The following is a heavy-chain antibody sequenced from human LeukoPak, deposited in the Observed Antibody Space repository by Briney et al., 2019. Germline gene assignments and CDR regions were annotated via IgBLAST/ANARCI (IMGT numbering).Heavy chain of an antibody. CDR1: GGSISIYY. D-gene: IGHD2-15*01. CDR3: ARSDCSGGSCMNN. CDR2: IYYSGST. Sequence: PSETLSLTCTVSGGSISIYYWSWIRQPPGKGLEWIGYIYYSGSTNYNPSLKSRVTISVDKSKNQFYLKLSSVTAAGTAVYYCARSDCSGGSCMNNWGQGTLVTVSS. V-gene: IGHV4-59*08. J-gene: IGHJ4*02.